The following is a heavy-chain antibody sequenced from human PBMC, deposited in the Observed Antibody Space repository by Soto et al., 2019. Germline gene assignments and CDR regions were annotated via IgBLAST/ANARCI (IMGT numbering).Heavy chain of an antibody. CDR3: AKGVRTLIVVVISDAFDI. D-gene: IGHD3-22*01. CDR1: GFTFRGYA. CDR2: ISGSGGST. J-gene: IGHJ3*02. V-gene: IGHV3-23*01. Sequence: EMQLLESGGGLVQPGGSLRLSCEASGFTFRGYAMSWVRQAPGKGLEWVSIISGSGGSTFYADSVKGRFTISRDNSRDTLYLQMISLRAEDTAVYYCAKGVRTLIVVVISDAFDIWGQGTMVTVSS.